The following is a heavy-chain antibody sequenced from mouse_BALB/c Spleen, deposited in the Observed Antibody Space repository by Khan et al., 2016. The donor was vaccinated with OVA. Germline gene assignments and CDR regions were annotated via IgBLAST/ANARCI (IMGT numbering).Heavy chain of an antibody. CDR3: ARTARIKY. CDR2: ISYSGSP. Sequence: EVQLQESGPGLVKPSQSLSLTCTVTGYSITSGYGWNWLRQFPGNKLEWMGYISYSGSPNSNPSLKSRISITRDTSKNQFFLQLNSVTTEDTATYYCARTARIKYWGQGTTLTVSA. D-gene: IGHD1-2*01. CDR1: GYSITSGYG. J-gene: IGHJ2*01. V-gene: IGHV3-2*02.